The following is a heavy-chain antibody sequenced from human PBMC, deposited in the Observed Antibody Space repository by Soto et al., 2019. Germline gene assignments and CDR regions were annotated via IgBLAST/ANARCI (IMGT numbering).Heavy chain of an antibody. V-gene: IGHV3-23*01. CDR2: VSGTGGST. D-gene: IGHD2-8*01. CDR1: GFTFNGYA. CDR3: SFYTNTTSSDFYT. J-gene: IGHJ4*01. Sequence: GGSLREARVACGFTFNGYALSWVRQAPGKGLEWVSSVSGTGGSTYHADSVKGRFTISRDNSNKTLYLQMNSLRAEDTALYYCSFYTNTTSSDFYTWGLRTLLPVSS.